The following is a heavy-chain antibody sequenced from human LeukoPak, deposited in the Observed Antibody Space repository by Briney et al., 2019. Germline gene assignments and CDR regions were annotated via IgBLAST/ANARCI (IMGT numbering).Heavy chain of an antibody. Sequence: GGSLRLSCAASGFTFSDYSMNWVRQAPGKGLEWISYIGIDSGNTNYADSVKGRFTISGDKAKNSLYLQMNSLRVEDTAVYYCARGRAYYDSSGYYLEEGYFDYWGQGTLVTVSS. CDR3: ARGRAYYDSSGYYLEEGYFDY. D-gene: IGHD3-22*01. J-gene: IGHJ4*02. CDR2: IGIDSGNT. CDR1: GFTFSDYS. V-gene: IGHV3-48*01.